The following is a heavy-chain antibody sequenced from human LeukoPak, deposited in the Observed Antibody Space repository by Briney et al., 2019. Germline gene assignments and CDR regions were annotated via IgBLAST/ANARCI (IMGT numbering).Heavy chain of an antibody. CDR2: INPNRGGT. V-gene: IGHV1-2*02. J-gene: IGHJ6*03. CDR3: ARGRYGFWSGFNYYMDV. D-gene: IGHD3-3*01. Sequence: ASVKVSCKASGYTFTGYYMHWVRQAPGQGREGMGWINPNRGGTNYAQKLQGRVTMTRDTCISTAYMELSRLRSDDAAVYYCARGRYGFWSGFNYYMDVWGKGTTVTVSS. CDR1: GYTFTGYY.